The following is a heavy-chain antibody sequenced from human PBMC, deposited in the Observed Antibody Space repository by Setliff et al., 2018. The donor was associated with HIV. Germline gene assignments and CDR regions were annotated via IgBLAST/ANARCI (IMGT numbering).Heavy chain of an antibody. CDR2: IYYSGST. CDR3: ARVPRQLLKGAAAYFDY. J-gene: IGHJ4*02. CDR1: GGSIRSHY. D-gene: IGHD5-18*01. V-gene: IGHV4-59*11. Sequence: SETVSLTCTVSGGSIRSHYWSWIRQPPGKGLEWIGNIYYSGSTNYNPSLKSRVTISVDTSKNQFSLRLNSVTAADTAAYYCARVPRQLLKGAAAYFDYWGQGTLVTVS.